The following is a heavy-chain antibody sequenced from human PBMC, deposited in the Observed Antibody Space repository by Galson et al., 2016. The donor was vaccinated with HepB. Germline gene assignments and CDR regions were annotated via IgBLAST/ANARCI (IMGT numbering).Heavy chain of an antibody. CDR3: ARDNCINAICYTGWFDS. D-gene: IGHD2-8*01. CDR1: GFTVSSNC. CDR2: ISYNI. J-gene: IGHJ5*01. V-gene: IGHV3-21*01. Sequence: SLRLSCAASGFTVSSNCMSWVRQAPGKGLEWVSSISYNIYYADSVRGRFTISRDNAKNSLFLQMNSRRVEDTAVYYCARDNCINAICYTGWFDSWGQGTLVTVSA.